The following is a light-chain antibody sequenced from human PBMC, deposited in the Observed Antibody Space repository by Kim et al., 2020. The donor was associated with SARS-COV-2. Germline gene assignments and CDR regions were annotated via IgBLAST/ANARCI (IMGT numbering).Light chain of an antibody. Sequence: SASVGDRVTITCRASQDIKNALTWFRQNPGKAPESLIYAASSLRSGVPSKFSGSGSGTDFTLTISSLQPEDFATYYCQQYWVYPVTFGQGTKLEI. V-gene: IGKV1-16*02. J-gene: IGKJ2*01. CDR3: QQYWVYPVT. CDR1: QDIKNA. CDR2: AAS.